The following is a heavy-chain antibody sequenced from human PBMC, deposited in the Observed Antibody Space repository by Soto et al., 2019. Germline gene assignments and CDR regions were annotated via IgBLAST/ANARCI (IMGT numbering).Heavy chain of an antibody. V-gene: IGHV3-66*01. CDR1: GFTVSSSY. D-gene: IGHD3-3*01. J-gene: IGHJ4*02. CDR2: IYSGDTT. CDR3: GRGGIFGVSDY. Sequence: EVQLVESGGGLVQPGASLRLSCAASGFTVSSSYMGWVRQAPGKGLEWVSVIYSGDTTYYADSVKGRFTISRDNYKNTLYLQMNSLRAEDTAVYYCGRGGIFGVSDYWGQGTLVTVSS.